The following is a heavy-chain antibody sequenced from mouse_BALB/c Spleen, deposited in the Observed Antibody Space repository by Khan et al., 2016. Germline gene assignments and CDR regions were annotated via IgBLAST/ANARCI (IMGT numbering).Heavy chain of an antibody. V-gene: IGHV1-4*01. CDR1: GYTFTYYT. J-gene: IGHJ3*01. CDR3: AREFYYGTFAY. D-gene: IGHD1-1*01. Sequence: QVQLQQPGAELARPGASVKMSCKASGYTFTYYTMHWVKQRPGQGLEWIGKINPSSGYTDYNQKFKDKATLTTDKSSNTAYMQLSSLISEDSAVYYCAREFYYGTFAYWGQGTLVTVSA. CDR2: INPSSGYT.